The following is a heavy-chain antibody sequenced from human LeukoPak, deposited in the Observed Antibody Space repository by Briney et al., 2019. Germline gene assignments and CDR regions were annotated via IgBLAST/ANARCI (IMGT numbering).Heavy chain of an antibody. Sequence: GGSLRLSCAASGFTFTNAWMSWVRQAPGKGLEWLGRIRTKTGGETTDYAAPVKGRFTISRDDSKDTLYLQMNSLQMEDTAVYYCTTAVAGPYNFDCWGQGTLVTVSS. CDR3: TTAVAGPYNFDC. V-gene: IGHV3-15*01. CDR2: IRTKTGGETT. J-gene: IGHJ4*02. CDR1: GFTFTNAW. D-gene: IGHD6-19*01.